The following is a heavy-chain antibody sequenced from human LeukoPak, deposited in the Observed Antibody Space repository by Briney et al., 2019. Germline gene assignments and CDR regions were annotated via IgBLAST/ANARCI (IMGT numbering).Heavy chain of an antibody. J-gene: IGHJ3*02. CDR3: ARSESRGYSGYDYYAFDI. CDR1: GFTFSSYG. CDR2: ISGSGGST. Sequence: QSGGSLRLSCAASGFTFSSYGMSWVRQAPGKGLEWVSAISGSGGSTYYADSVKGRFSISRDNSKNTLYVQMNSLRAEDTAIYYCARSESRGYSGYDYYAFDIWGQGTMVTVSS. D-gene: IGHD5-12*01. V-gene: IGHV3-23*01.